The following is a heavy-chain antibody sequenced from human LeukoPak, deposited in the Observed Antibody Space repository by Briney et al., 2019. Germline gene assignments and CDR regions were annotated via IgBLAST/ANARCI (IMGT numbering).Heavy chain of an antibody. J-gene: IGHJ3*02. CDR1: GGSIYIYY. CDR3: ARGRYCSADICSGGDAFDI. Sequence: PSETLSLTCTVSGGSIYIYYWSWIRQPAGEGLGWIGRIYTRGSTNYNPSLKSRVTMSVDTSKNQFSLKLSSVTAADTAVYYCARGRYCSADICSGGDAFDIWGQGTMVSVSS. D-gene: IGHD2-15*01. CDR2: IYTRGST. V-gene: IGHV4-4*07.